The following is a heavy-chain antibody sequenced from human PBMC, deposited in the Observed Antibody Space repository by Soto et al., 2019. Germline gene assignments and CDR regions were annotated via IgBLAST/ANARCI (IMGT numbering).Heavy chain of an antibody. D-gene: IGHD3-10*01. J-gene: IGHJ4*02. CDR2: ISYDGSNK. CDR1: GFTFSSYG. CDR3: AKVDRYGSGSYYVDY. V-gene: IGHV3-30*18. Sequence: GGSLRLSCAASGFTFSSYGMHWVRQAPGKGLEWVAVISYDGSNKYYADSVKGRFTISRDNSKNTLYLQMNSLRAEDTVVYYCAKVDRYGSGSYYVDYWGQGTLVTVSS.